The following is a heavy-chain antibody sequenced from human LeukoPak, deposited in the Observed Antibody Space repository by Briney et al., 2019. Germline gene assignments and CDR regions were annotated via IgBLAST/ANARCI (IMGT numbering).Heavy chain of an antibody. CDR1: GGTFSSYA. CDR3: AREVATYYYGSGSGAFDT. D-gene: IGHD3-10*01. J-gene: IGHJ3*02. Sequence: SVKVSCKASGGTFSSYAISWVRQAPGQGLEWMGRIIPILGIANYAQKFQGRVTITADKSTSTAYMELSSLRSEDTAVYYCAREVATYYYGSGSGAFDTWGQGTMVTVSS. CDR2: IIPILGIA. V-gene: IGHV1-69*04.